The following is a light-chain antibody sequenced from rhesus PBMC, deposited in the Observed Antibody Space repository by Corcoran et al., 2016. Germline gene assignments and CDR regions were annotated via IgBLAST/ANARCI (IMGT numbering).Light chain of an antibody. CDR3: QQYDDLPYS. Sequence: DIQMTQSPSSLSASVGDKVTITCHASQGISSWLAWYQQKPGKAPKPLIYYPSSLQRGVPSRLSGSGDGTAYPLTISRLQPEDFATYYCQQYDDLPYSFGQGTKVKIK. V-gene: IGKV1-19*01. CDR2: YPS. J-gene: IGKJ2*01. CDR1: QGISSW.